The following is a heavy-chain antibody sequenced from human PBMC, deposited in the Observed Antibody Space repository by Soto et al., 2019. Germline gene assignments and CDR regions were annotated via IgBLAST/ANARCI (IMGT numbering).Heavy chain of an antibody. V-gene: IGHV1-69*13. CDR3: ARGKQTYYDFWSGYPNYYYGMDV. Sequence: SVKVSCKASGGTFSSYAISWVRQAPGQGLEWMGGIIPIFGTANYAQKFQGRVTITADESTSTAYMELSSLRSEDTAVYYCARGKQTYYDFWSGYPNYYYGMDVWGQGTTVTVSS. J-gene: IGHJ6*02. CDR2: IIPIFGTA. D-gene: IGHD3-3*01. CDR1: GGTFSSYA.